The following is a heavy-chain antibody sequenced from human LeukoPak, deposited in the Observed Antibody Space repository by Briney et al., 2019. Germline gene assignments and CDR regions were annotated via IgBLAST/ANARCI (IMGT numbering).Heavy chain of an antibody. CDR1: GFTSSSYW. J-gene: IGHJ4*01. V-gene: IGHV3-7*01. CDR3: ARRVDLPIKFFDY. D-gene: IGHD3-3*01. Sequence: GGSLRLSCAASGFTSSSYWMSWVRQAPGKGLEWVASIGQDGSEKYYVDSVKGRFTISRDNAKNSLYLQMNSLRAEDTAVYYCARRVDLPIKFFDYWGHGALLTASP. CDR2: IGQDGSEK.